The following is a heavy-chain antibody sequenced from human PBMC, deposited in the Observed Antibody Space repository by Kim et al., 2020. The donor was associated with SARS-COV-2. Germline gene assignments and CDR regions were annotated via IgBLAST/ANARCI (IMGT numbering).Heavy chain of an antibody. CDR1: GFTFSSYA. CDR2: ISYDGSNK. CDR3: ARDTYGSGSYAFDY. V-gene: IGHV3-30*04. D-gene: IGHD3-10*01. Sequence: GGSLRLSCAASGFTFSSYAMHWVRQAPGKGLEWVAVISYDGSNKYYADSVKGRFTISRDNSKNTLYLQMNSLRAEDTAVYYCARDTYGSGSYAFDYWGQGTLVTVSS. J-gene: IGHJ4*02.